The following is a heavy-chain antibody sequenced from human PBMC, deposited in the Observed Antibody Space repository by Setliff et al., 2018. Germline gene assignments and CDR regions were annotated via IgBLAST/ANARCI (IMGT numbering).Heavy chain of an antibody. J-gene: IGHJ4*02. D-gene: IGHD5-12*01. V-gene: IGHV4-39*07. CDR1: GGSISTSSYY. Sequence: SETLSLTCTVSGGSISTSSYYWGWIRQPPGKGLEWIGSIYYSGSTYYNPSLKSRVTISVDTSKNQFSLKLSSVTAADTAVYYCARGGYSRGPPVYYFDYWGQGTLVTVSS. CDR2: IYYSGST. CDR3: ARGGYSRGPPVYYFDY.